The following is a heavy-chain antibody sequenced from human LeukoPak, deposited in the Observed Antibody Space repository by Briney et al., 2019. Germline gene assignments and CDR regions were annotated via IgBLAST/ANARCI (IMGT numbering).Heavy chain of an antibody. CDR2: ISSSGSTI. J-gene: IGHJ4*02. V-gene: IGHV3-11*01. CDR3: ARVIFYDSSGYYDY. Sequence: GGSLRLSCAASGFTFSDYYMSWIRQAPGKGLEWVSYISSSGSTIYYADSVKGGFTISRDNAKNSLYLQMNSLRAEDTAVYYCARVIFYDSSGYYDYWGQGTLVTVSS. CDR1: GFTFSDYY. D-gene: IGHD3-22*01.